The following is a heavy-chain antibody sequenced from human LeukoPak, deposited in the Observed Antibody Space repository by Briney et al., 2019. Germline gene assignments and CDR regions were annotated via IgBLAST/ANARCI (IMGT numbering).Heavy chain of an antibody. D-gene: IGHD3-22*01. V-gene: IGHV1-69*13. CDR1: GGTFSSYA. CDR2: IIPIFGTA. Sequence: SVKVSCKASGGTFSSYAISWVRRAPGQGLEWMGGIIPIFGTARSAQKFQGRVTITADESTGTAYMELSSLRSEDTAVYYCARGPDSSGYSTEYSFDYWGQGTLVTVSS. CDR3: ARGPDSSGYSTEYSFDY. J-gene: IGHJ4*02.